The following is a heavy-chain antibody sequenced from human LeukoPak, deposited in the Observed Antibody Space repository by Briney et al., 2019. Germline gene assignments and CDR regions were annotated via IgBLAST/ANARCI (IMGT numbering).Heavy chain of an antibody. D-gene: IGHD6-19*01. Sequence: GGSLRLSCAASGFTVRNNYMSWVRQAPGKGLEWVSVIYSGGSTYYADSVKGRFTISRGNSKNTLYLQMNSLRAEDTAVYYCARGVSSGHLYFDYWGQGTLATVSS. CDR3: ARGVSSGHLYFDY. J-gene: IGHJ4*02. CDR1: GFTVRNNY. V-gene: IGHV3-53*01. CDR2: IYSGGST.